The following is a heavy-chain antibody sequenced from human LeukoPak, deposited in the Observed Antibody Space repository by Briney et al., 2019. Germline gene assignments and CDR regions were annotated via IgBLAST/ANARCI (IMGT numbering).Heavy chain of an antibody. J-gene: IGHJ6*02. CDR1: GFPFVKFG. CDR3: AKDLSRFFGSKVTYSYDFGMDV. Sequence: GGSLRLSCAASGFPFVKFGMNWVRQAPGRGLEWVAIIAYDGTNPYYAESVQGRFTISRDNSKNTVYLQMNSLRTEDTAVYYCAKDLSRFFGSKVTYSYDFGMDVWGQGTTVTVSS. D-gene: IGHD3-3*01. V-gene: IGHV3-30*18. CDR2: IAYDGTNP.